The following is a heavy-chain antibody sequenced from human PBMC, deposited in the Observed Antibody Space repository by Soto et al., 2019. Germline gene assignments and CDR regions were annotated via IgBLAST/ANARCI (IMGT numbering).Heavy chain of an antibody. CDR2: ISGAGGNT. D-gene: IGHD2-2*01. Sequence: EVQLLESGGGLVQPGGSLRLSCAASGFAFGAYAMTWVRQAPGKGLEWVSVISGAGGNTYYADSVKGRFTVSRDNSKKMLYLAMNSLRAEDTAIHYCAKDPVPQLLPSWWFDPWGQGTRVTVSS. CDR3: AKDPVPQLLPSWWFDP. J-gene: IGHJ5*02. CDR1: GFAFGAYA. V-gene: IGHV3-23*01.